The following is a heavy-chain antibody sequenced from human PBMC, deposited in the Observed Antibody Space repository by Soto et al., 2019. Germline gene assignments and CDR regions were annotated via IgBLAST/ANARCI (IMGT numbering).Heavy chain of an antibody. J-gene: IGHJ3*01. D-gene: IGHD2-2*01. CDR2: LSPDTGNT. CDR3: ARDRTSVGPRANDDFDV. Sequence: QVQLVQSGAELKKPGASVNISCTASGFTFSDNLINWVRQAPGQGLEWMGWLSPDTGNTRYSETFQGRVTISRHSSASIAYLELSDLENEDSALEFGARDRTSVGPRANDDFDVSGQGTMITVSS. V-gene: IGHV1-3*01. CDR1: GFTFSDNL.